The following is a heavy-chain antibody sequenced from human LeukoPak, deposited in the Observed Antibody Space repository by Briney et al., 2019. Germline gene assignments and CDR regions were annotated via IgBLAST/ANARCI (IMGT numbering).Heavy chain of an antibody. V-gene: IGHV4-59*01. CDR3: ARVDPDSSSTLEVFDY. J-gene: IGHJ4*02. Sequence: SETLSLTCTVSGGSISSYYWSWIRQPPGKGLEWIGYIYYSGSTNYNPSPKSRVTISVDTSKNQFSLKLSSVTAADTAVYYCARVDPDSSSTLEVFDYWGQGTLVTVSS. CDR2: IYYSGST. D-gene: IGHD6-6*01. CDR1: GGSISSYY.